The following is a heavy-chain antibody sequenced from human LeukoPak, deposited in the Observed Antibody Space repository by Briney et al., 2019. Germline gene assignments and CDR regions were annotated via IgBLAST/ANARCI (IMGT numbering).Heavy chain of an antibody. CDR3: ARELPDYYDSSGYYDY. CDR1: GGTFSSYA. Sequence: ASVKVSCKASGGTFSSYAISWVRQAPGQGLEWMGGIIPIFGTANYAQKFQGRVTITADESTSTAYMELSSLRSEDTAVYYCARELPDYYDSSGYYDYWGQGILVTVSS. V-gene: IGHV1-69*13. J-gene: IGHJ4*02. D-gene: IGHD3-22*01. CDR2: IIPIFGTA.